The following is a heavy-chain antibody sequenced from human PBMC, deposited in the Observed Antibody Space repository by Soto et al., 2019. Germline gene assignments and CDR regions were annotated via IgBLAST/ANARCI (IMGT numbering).Heavy chain of an antibody. CDR3: AGIIVATTNYYYYGMDV. CDR1: GGSFSGYY. J-gene: IGHJ6*02. D-gene: IGHD5-12*01. CDR2: INHSGST. V-gene: IGHV4-34*01. Sequence: SETLSLTCAVYGGSFSGYYWSWIRQPPGKGLEWIGEINHSGSTNYNPSLKSRVTISVDTSKNQFSLKLSSVTAADTAVYYCAGIIVATTNYYYYGMDVWGQGTTVTVSS.